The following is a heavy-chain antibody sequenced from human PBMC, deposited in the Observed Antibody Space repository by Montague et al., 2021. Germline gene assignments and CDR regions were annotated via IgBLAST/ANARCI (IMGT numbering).Heavy chain of an antibody. D-gene: IGHD2-8*02. CDR3: ARDLVVTDGISDY. Sequence: SLRLSCAASGFTFSNFDMNWVRQAPGKGLEWLSYISGAGTTIYYADSVKGRFTISRDNAKNLLYLQMNSLRAEDTAVYYCARDLVVTDGISDYWGQGTLVTVSS. V-gene: IGHV3-48*03. CDR1: GFTFSNFD. CDR2: ISGAGTTI. J-gene: IGHJ4*02.